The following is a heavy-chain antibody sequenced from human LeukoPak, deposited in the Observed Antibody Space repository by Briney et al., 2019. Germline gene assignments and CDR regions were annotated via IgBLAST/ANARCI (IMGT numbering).Heavy chain of an antibody. J-gene: IGHJ4*02. Sequence: SETLSLTCTVSGDSITSGDYYWSWIRQPPGKGLEWIGYIYYSGSTYYNPSLKSRVTISVDTSKNQFSLKLSSVTAADTAVYYCARGVTMIVVDPRGRDDFFDYWGQGTLVTVSS. CDR1: GDSITSGDYY. D-gene: IGHD3-22*01. CDR2: IYYSGST. CDR3: ARGVTMIVVDPRGRDDFFDY. V-gene: IGHV4-30-4*01.